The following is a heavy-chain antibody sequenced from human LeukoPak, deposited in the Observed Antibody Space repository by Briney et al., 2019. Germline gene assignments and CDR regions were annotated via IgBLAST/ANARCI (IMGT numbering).Heavy chain of an antibody. J-gene: IGHJ4*02. CDR3: AREGDGYNLSVDY. Sequence: GGSLRLSCAASGFTFSSYWMSWVRQAPGKGLEWVANIKQDRSEKYYVDSVKGRFTISRDNAKNSLYLQMNSLRAEDTAVYYCAREGDGYNLSVDYWGQGTLVTVSS. CDR1: GFTFSSYW. D-gene: IGHD5-24*01. CDR2: IKQDRSEK. V-gene: IGHV3-7*01.